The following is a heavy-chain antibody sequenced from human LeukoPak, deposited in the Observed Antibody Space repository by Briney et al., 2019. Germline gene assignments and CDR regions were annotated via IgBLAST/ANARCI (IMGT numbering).Heavy chain of an antibody. J-gene: IGHJ5*02. V-gene: IGHV1-3*01. CDR2: INAGNGNT. D-gene: IGHD6-19*01. CDR3: ARDRLARYSSGWYT. CDR1: GYTFTSYA. Sequence: ASVKVSCKASGYTFTSYAMHWVRQAPGQRLEWMGLINAGNGNTKYSQKFQGRVTITRDTSASTAYMELSSLRSEDTAVYYCARDRLARYSSGWYTWGQGTLVTVSS.